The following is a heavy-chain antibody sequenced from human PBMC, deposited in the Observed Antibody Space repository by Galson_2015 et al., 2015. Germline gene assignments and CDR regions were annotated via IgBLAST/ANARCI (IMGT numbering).Heavy chain of an antibody. CDR3: AKDASSSGGWLDYYFDY. V-gene: IGHV3-30*18. D-gene: IGHD6-19*01. CDR2: ISYDGSSR. J-gene: IGHJ4*02. CDR1: GFTFSSSH. Sequence: SLRLSCAASGFTFSSSHMHWVRQAPGKGLEWVAIISYDGSSRYYADSVKGRFTISRDNSKNTLHLQMNSLRAEDTAVYYCAKDASSSGGWLDYYFDYWGQGTLVTVSS.